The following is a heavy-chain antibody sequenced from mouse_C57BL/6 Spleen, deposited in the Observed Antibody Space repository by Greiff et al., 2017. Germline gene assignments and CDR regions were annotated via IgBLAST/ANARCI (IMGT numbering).Heavy chain of an antibody. CDR1: GYTFTSYW. CDR2: IDPSDSYT. V-gene: IGHV1-50*01. Sequence: QVQLQQPGAELVKPGASVKLSCTASGYTFTSYWMQWVKQRPGQGLEWIGEIDPSDSYTNYNQKFKGKATLTVDTSSSTAYMQLSSLTSEDSAVYYCARHNDYDGGFDYWGQGTTLTVSS. D-gene: IGHD2-4*01. CDR3: ARHNDYDGGFDY. J-gene: IGHJ2*01.